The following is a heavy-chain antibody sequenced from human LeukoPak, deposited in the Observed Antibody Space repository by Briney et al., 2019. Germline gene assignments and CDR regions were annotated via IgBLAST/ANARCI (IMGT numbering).Heavy chain of an antibody. V-gene: IGHV3-23*01. CDR2: VSGRDTST. CDR3: AKWGDYDVLTGYYDSDY. J-gene: IGHJ4*02. Sequence: GRSLRLSCAASGFTFDDYAMHWVRQAPGKGLEWVSAVSGRDTSTYYTDSVKGRFTISRDNSKNTLYLQMNSLSAEDTAIYYCAKWGDYDVLTGYYDSDYWGQGTLVTVSS. D-gene: IGHD3-9*01. CDR1: GFTFDDYA.